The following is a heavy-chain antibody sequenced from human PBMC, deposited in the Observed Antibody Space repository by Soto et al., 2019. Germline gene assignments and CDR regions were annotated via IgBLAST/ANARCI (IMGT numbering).Heavy chain of an antibody. V-gene: IGHV3-48*03. D-gene: IGHD2-8*02. CDR1: GFIFSDYE. Sequence: EAALVESGGGLVQPGGSLTLSCAASGFIFSDYEVDWVRQAPGRGQEWISYISDGGTTIYYAASVKGRFTISRDDAKKSLYLHMNNLRVDDTAIYFCVKEYCTGGTCFDAFDLWGQGTVVTVSS. CDR2: ISDGGTTI. CDR3: VKEYCTGGTCFDAFDL. J-gene: IGHJ3*01.